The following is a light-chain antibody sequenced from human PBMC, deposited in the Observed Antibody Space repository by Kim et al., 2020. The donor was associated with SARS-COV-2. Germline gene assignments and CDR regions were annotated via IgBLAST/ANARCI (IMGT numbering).Light chain of an antibody. CDR1: SSDVGAYNY. Sequence: QFVVTQPPSASGPPGQSVAISCTGTSSDVGAYNYVSWYQQHPGKAPKLMIYELDKRPSGVPDRFSGSKSGNTASLTVSGLQAEDEADYYCSSYAGSNNVLFGGGTQLTVL. CDR2: ELD. J-gene: IGLJ2*01. CDR3: SSYAGSNNVL. V-gene: IGLV2-8*01.